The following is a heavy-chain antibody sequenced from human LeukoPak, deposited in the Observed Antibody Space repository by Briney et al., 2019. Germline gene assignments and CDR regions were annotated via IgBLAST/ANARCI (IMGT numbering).Heavy chain of an antibody. V-gene: IGHV4-39*01. CDR3: ARHSPSSTRAERFHP. CDR2: IYYTGTT. CDR1: GGPISRTFRF. D-gene: IGHD5-24*01. Sequence: SETLSLTCTVSGGPISRTFRFWGWIRQSPGKGLEWIGSIYYTGTTYYNPSLRGRVAISVDTSQNQVTLEMTSVTAADSAVYYCARHSPSSTRAERFHPWGQGTLVTVSS. J-gene: IGHJ1*01.